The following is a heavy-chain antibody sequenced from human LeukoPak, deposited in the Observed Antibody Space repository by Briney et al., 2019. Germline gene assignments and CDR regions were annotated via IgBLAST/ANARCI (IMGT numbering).Heavy chain of an antibody. J-gene: IGHJ4*02. D-gene: IGHD1-26*01. CDR2: FLYSGTT. CDR3: ATLVYSGSRYHFDT. V-gene: IGHV4-59*02. CDR1: NGAVKNYY. Sequence: SETLSLTCSVSNGAVKNYYWTWIRQPPGQGLEWIGNFLYSGTTTYRASLDSRLIISVDNSKNTVSLRLFTVTAADTAVYYCATLVYSGSRYHFDTWGQGTLVTVSS.